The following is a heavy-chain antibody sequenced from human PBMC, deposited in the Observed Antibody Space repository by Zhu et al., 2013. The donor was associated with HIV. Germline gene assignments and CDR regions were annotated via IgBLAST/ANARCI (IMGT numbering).Heavy chain of an antibody. Sequence: QVQLVQSGAEVKKPGASVKVSCKASGYIFTTNGISWVRQAPGQGLEWMGWSSTHNGNTNYAQKLQGRVTMTTDTSTSTAYMELRSLRSDDTAVYYCARVMRYCSGGSCYKLNWFDPWGQGTLVIVSS. J-gene: IGHJ5*02. CDR2: SSTHNGNT. D-gene: IGHD2-15*01. V-gene: IGHV1-18*01. CDR1: GYIFTTNG. CDR3: ARVMRYCSGGSCYKLNWFDP.